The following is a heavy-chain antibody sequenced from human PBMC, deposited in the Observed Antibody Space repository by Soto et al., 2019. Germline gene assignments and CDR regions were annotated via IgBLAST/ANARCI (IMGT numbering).Heavy chain of an antibody. CDR1: GGTFSNYP. J-gene: IGHJ2*01. CDR3: ARGNHRWLQLWYFDL. V-gene: IGHV1-69*12. Sequence: QVQLVQSGAEVKKPGSSVKVSCKASGGTFSNYPISWVRQAPGQGLEWMGGIIPIFGTVNYAQKFQGRVTIXXDXSXXTAYMELSSLRSEATAVYYCARGNHRWLQLWYFDLWGRGTLVTVSS. CDR2: IIPIFGTV. D-gene: IGHD5-12*01.